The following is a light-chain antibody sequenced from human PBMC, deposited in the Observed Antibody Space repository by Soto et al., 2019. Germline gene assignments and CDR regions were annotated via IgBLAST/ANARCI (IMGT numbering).Light chain of an antibody. Sequence: EIAMTQSPATLSVSPGERATLSCRASHSVSSNLAWYQQKPGQTPKLLIYVASTRATGIPARFSGSGSGTEFTLTISSLQSEDFAVYYCQQYNVWPLTFGGGTKVEFK. V-gene: IGKV3-15*01. CDR1: HSVSSN. CDR3: QQYNVWPLT. CDR2: VAS. J-gene: IGKJ4*01.